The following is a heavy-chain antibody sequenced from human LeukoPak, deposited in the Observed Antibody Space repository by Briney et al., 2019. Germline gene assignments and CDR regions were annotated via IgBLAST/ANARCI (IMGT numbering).Heavy chain of an antibody. J-gene: IGHJ5*02. Sequence: SETLSLTCTVSGGSISSGSYYWSWIRQPAAKGLEWIGRIYNRGSTNYNPSLKSRVTISLDTSKNQFSLKLTSVTAADAAVYYCARGLAGYGYNWFDPWGQGTRVSVSS. CDR1: GGSISSGSYY. CDR2: IYNRGST. V-gene: IGHV4-61*02. D-gene: IGHD5-18*01. CDR3: ARGLAGYGYNWFDP.